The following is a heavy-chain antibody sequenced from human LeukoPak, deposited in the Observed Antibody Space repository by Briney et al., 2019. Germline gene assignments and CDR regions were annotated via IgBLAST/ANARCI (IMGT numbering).Heavy chain of an antibody. J-gene: IGHJ4*02. V-gene: IGHV3-43*02. D-gene: IGHD3-22*01. CDR1: GFTFDDYA. CDR3: AKDRDDYYDSSAYRNYFDY. Sequence: QPGGSLRLSCAASGFTFDDYAMHWVRHAPGKGLEWVSLISGDGAGTYYADSVKGRFTISRDNSKNSLYLQMNSLRTEDTALYYCAKDRDDYYDSSAYRNYFDYWGQGTLVTVSS. CDR2: ISGDGAGT.